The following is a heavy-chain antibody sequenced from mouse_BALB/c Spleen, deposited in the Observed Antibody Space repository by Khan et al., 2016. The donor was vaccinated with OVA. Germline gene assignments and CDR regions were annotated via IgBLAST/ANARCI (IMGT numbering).Heavy chain of an antibody. J-gene: IGHJ4*01. Sequence: QIQLVQSGPELKKPGETVRISCKASGYTFTTAGMQWVQKMPGKGLKWIGWINTHSGVPKYAEDFKGRFAFSLETSASTVYLRITNLKNEDTATYFCAKGGAAYYRNDGGAMDYWGQGTSDTVSS. CDR1: GYTFTTAG. V-gene: IGHV9-4*02. D-gene: IGHD2-14*01. CDR2: INTHSGVP. CDR3: AKGGAAYYRNDGGAMDY.